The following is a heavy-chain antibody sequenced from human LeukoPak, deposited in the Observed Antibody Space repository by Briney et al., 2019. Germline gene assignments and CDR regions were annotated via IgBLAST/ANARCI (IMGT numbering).Heavy chain of an antibody. Sequence: GGSLRLSCAASGFTFSSDAMSWVRQAPGKGLEWVSAISGSGGSTYYADSVKGRFTISRDNSKNTLYLQMNSLRAEDTAVYYCARTVTLDSSGYYYFDYWGQGTLVTVSS. CDR3: ARTVTLDSSGYYYFDY. D-gene: IGHD3-22*01. CDR2: ISGSGGST. J-gene: IGHJ4*02. CDR1: GFTFSSDA. V-gene: IGHV3-23*01.